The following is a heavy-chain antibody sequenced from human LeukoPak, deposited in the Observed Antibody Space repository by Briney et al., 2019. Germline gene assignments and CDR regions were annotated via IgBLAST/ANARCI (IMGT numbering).Heavy chain of an antibody. CDR2: INQDSSEK. J-gene: IGHJ4*02. CDR3: VQGWRDN. Sequence: GGSLRLSCVASGITFRNYWMSWDRQAPGKGLEWVANINQDSSEKYYVDSVKGRFTISRDNAKNSLYLQLNTLRPEDTAVYYCVQGWRDNWGQGTLVTVSS. V-gene: IGHV3-7*01. D-gene: IGHD2-15*01. CDR1: GITFRNYW.